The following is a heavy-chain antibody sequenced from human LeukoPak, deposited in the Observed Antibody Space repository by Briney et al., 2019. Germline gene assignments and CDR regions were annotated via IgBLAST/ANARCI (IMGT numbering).Heavy chain of an antibody. CDR3: ARDRPMIGHPDAFDI. D-gene: IGHD3-22*01. J-gene: IGHJ3*02. Sequence: GGSLRLSCAASGFTVSSNYMSWVRQAPGKGLEWVSVIYSGGSTYYADSVKGRFTISRDNSKNTLYLQMNSLRAEDTAVYYCARDRPMIGHPDAFDIWGQGTMVTVSS. V-gene: IGHV3-66*01. CDR1: GFTVSSNY. CDR2: IYSGGST.